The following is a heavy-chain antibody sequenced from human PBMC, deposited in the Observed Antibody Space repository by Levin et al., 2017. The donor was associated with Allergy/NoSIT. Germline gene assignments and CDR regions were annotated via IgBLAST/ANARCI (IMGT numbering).Heavy chain of an antibody. Sequence: GSLRLSCAVYGGSFSPYYWTWIRQPPGKGLEWIGHINHSGATNYNPSLESRVTISVDTSKNQFSLKLGSVTAADTAVYYCVRVAGAAADKGDWGQGTLVTVSS. CDR1: GGSFSPYY. J-gene: IGHJ4*02. V-gene: IGHV4-34*01. CDR2: INHSGAT. D-gene: IGHD6-13*01. CDR3: VRVAGAAADKGD.